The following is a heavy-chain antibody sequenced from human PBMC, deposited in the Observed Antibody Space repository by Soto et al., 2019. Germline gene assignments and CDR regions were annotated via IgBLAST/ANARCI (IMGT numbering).Heavy chain of an antibody. D-gene: IGHD4-17*01. CDR2: IYYSGST. J-gene: IGHJ4*02. CDR1: DGTIASGGYY. V-gene: IGHV4-61*08. Sequence: SETLSLTCTVSDGTIASGGYYWNWIRQHPGKGLEWIGYIYYSGSTNYNPSLKSRVTISVDTSKNQFSLKLSSVTAADTAVYYCAHYGGAKVGFDYWGQGTLVTVSS. CDR3: AHYGGAKVGFDY.